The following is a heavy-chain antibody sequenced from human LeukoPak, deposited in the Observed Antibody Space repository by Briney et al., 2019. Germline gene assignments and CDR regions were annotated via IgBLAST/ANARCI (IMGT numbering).Heavy chain of an antibody. J-gene: IGHJ5*02. D-gene: IGHD6-6*01. V-gene: IGHV4-34*01. CDR1: GGSFSGYY. CDR3: ARRIAARPRGYWFDP. Sequence: SETLSLTCAVYGGSFSGYYWSWIRQPPGKGLEWIGEINHSGSTNYNPSLKSRVTISVDTSKNQFSLKVSSVTAADTAVYYCARRIAARPRGYWFDPWRQGTLVTVSS. CDR2: INHSGST.